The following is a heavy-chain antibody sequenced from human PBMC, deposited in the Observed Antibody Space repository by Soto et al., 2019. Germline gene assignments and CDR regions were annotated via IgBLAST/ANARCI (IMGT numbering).Heavy chain of an antibody. D-gene: IGHD1-26*01. V-gene: IGHV3-30*18. CDR3: AKEPSAAFDI. Sequence: QVQLVESGGGVVQPGRSLRLSCAASGFTFSSYGMNWVRQAPGKGLEWVAVISYDGSNKYYADSVKGRFTISRDNSKNTLYLQMNSLRAEDTAVYYCAKEPSAAFDIWGQGTMVTVSS. J-gene: IGHJ3*02. CDR1: GFTFSSYG. CDR2: ISYDGSNK.